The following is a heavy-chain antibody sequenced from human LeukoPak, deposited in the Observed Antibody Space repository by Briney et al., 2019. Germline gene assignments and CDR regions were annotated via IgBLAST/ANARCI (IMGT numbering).Heavy chain of an antibody. J-gene: IGHJ4*02. CDR2: ISYDGNKK. V-gene: IGHV3-30*07. Sequence: GGSLRLSCAASGFTFSTYGLHWVRQAPGKGLESVAIISYDGNKKFYADSVKGRFTISRDNPRNTLYMQMNSLRVEDTAVYYCAIMHRYYDGSGYWVQWGQGSLVTVSS. CDR3: AIMHRYYDGSGYWVQ. D-gene: IGHD3-22*01. CDR1: GFTFSTYG.